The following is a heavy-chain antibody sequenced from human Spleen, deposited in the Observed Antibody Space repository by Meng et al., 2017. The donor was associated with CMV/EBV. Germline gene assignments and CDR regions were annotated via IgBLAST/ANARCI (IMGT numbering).Heavy chain of an antibody. D-gene: IGHD7-27*01. CDR1: GYTFTAHY. J-gene: IGHJ4*02. Sequence: SCHASGYTFTAHYFHWVRQAPGQGLEWMGWIHPHRGDTNYAQQFQGRVTLTRDTSINTGYMELTRLTSDDTAVYYCARDNNWGPDYWGQGTLVTVSS. V-gene: IGHV1-2*02. CDR3: ARDNNWGPDY. CDR2: IHPHRGDT.